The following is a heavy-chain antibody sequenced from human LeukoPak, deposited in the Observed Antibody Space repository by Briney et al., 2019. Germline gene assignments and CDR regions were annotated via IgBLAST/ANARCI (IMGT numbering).Heavy chain of an antibody. D-gene: IGHD3-10*01. Sequence: SETLSLTCAVYGGSFSGYYWSWIRQPPGKGLEWIGEINHSGSTNYNPSLKSRVTISVDTSKNQFSLKLSSVTAADTAVYYCARGPGGGLFDPWGQGTLVTVSS. CDR2: INHSGST. J-gene: IGHJ5*02. CDR3: ARGPGGGLFDP. CDR1: GGSFSGYY. V-gene: IGHV4-34*01.